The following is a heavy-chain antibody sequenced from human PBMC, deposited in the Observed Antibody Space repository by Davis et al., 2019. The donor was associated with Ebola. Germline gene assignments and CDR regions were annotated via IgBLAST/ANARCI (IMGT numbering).Heavy chain of an antibody. V-gene: IGHV3-23*01. CDR3: AKDTSNIWFDI. CDR1: GFIFRNSV. Sequence: GGSLRLSCAASGFIFRNSVMSWVRQAPGKGLEWVSTLCTSADTYYADSVKGRFTISRDNSRNTLYLQMNGLRVEDTAIYYCAKDTSNIWFDIWGQGTMVTVSS. J-gene: IGHJ3*02. D-gene: IGHD1-26*01. CDR2: LCTSADT.